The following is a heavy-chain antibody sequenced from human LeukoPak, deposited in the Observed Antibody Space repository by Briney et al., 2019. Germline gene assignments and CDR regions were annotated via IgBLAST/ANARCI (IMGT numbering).Heavy chain of an antibody. CDR2: ISSSSSYI. CDR3: ARRNNYSYGFSRAFDI. Sequence: PGGSLRLSCAASGFTFSSYSMNWVRQAPGKGLEWVSSISSSSSYIYYADSVKGRFTISRDNAKNSLYLQMNSLRAEDTAVYYCARRNNYSYGFSRAFDIWGQGTMVTVSS. J-gene: IGHJ3*02. CDR1: GFTFSSYS. D-gene: IGHD5-18*01. V-gene: IGHV3-21*01.